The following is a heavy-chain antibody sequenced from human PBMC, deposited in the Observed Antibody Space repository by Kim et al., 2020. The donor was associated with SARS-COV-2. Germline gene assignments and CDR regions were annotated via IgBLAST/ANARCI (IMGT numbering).Heavy chain of an antibody. V-gene: IGHV3-23*01. CDR3: AKGVSGITIFGVVTRGGMXV. D-gene: IGHD3-3*01. CDR1: GFTFSSYA. Sequence: GGSLRLSCAASGFTFSSYAMSWVRQAPGKGLEWVSAISCSGGSTYYADSVKGRFTISRDNSKNTLYLQMNSPRAEDTAVYYCAKGVSGITIFGVVTRGGMXVWGQGPTLTVPS. J-gene: IGHJ6*02. CDR2: ISCSGGST.